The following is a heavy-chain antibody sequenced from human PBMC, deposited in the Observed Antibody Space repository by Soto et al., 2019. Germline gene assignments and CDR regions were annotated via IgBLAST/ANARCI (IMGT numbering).Heavy chain of an antibody. CDR2: ISSSSYI. D-gene: IGHD2-2*01. CDR1: GFTFSSYS. V-gene: IGHV3-21*01. Sequence: EVQLVESGGGLVQPGGSLRLSCAASGFTFSSYSMNWVRQAPGKGLEWVSSISSSSYIYYADSVKGRFTISRDNAKNSLYLQMNSLRAEDTAVYYCARVLYCSSTSCYGGMDVWGQGTTVTVSS. CDR3: ARVLYCSSTSCYGGMDV. J-gene: IGHJ6*02.